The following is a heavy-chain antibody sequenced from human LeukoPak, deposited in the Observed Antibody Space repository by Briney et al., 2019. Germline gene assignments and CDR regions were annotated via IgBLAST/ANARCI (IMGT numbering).Heavy chain of an antibody. Sequence: GGSLRLSCAASGFTFRTYWTHWVRQVPGKGLVWVSRMNTDGRNIGYADSVKGRFTISGDNAKNTLYLQMNSLRAEDTAVYYCARENWYLDNWGQGTLVTVSS. J-gene: IGHJ4*02. CDR3: ARENWYLDN. V-gene: IGHV3-74*01. CDR2: MNTDGRNI. CDR1: GFTFRTYW. D-gene: IGHD2-15*01.